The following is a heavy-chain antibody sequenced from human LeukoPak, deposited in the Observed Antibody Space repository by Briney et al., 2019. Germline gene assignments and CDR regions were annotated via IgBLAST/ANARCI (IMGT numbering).Heavy chain of an antibody. J-gene: IGHJ6*02. CDR1: GYTFTSYY. CDR3: ARGCRVVPGVHNVGRTQYYFGMDV. Sequence: ASVKVSCKASGYTFTSYYIHWVRQAPGQGLEWMGIINPSGGDTSYTQIFQGRVTTTRDTSTSTVYMELGSLRSEDTAVYYCARGCRVVPGVHNVGRTQYYFGMDVWGQGTTVIVSS. V-gene: IGHV1-46*01. CDR2: INPSGGDT. D-gene: IGHD2-2*01.